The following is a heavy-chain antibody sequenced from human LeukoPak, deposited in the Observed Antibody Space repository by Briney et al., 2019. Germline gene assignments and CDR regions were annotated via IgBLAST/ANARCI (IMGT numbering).Heavy chain of an antibody. CDR2: LNPNSGDT. CDR1: GYTFTDYY. V-gene: IGHV1-2*02. D-gene: IGHD2-21*02. CDR3: ARYRDSILDY. Sequence: ASVKVSSKAPGYTFTDYYMNWARQAPGQGLEWMGWLNPNSGDTNYAQKFQGRVSMTRDSSISTAYMDLSDLRSDDTAVYYCARYRDSILDYWGQGTLVTVSS. J-gene: IGHJ4*02.